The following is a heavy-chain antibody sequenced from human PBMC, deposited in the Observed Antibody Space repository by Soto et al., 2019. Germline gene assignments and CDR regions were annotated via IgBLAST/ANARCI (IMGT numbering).Heavy chain of an antibody. CDR1: GFTFSIYA. J-gene: IGHJ4*02. D-gene: IGHD1-26*01. Sequence: GGSLILSCSASGFTFSIYAMNWVLQAPGKGLEYVSYISSTGTSSYYTDSVKSRFTVSRENSKNTLYLQMSSLGTEDTAVYYCVKYRVGPSDTLGRDYWGQGALVTVS. CDR2: ISSTGTSS. CDR3: VKYRVGPSDTLGRDY. V-gene: IGHV3-64D*06.